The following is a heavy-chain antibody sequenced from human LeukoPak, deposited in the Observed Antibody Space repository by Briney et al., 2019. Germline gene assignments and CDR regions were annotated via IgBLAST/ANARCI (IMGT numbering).Heavy chain of an antibody. Sequence: ASVKVSCKASGYTFTGYYMHWVRQAPGQGLEWMGWINPNSGGTNYAQKFQGRVTMTGDTSISTAYMELSRLRSDDTAVYYCARVAAAAGSYWGQGTLVTVSS. CDR3: ARVAAAAGSY. CDR2: INPNSGGT. J-gene: IGHJ4*02. V-gene: IGHV1-2*02. D-gene: IGHD6-13*01. CDR1: GYTFTGYY.